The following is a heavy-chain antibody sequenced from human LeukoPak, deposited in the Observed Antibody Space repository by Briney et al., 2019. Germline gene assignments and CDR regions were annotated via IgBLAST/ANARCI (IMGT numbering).Heavy chain of an antibody. V-gene: IGHV3-7*01. CDR3: ARDKIVGPTTLDY. CDR1: GFTFSDYW. Sequence: GGSLRLSCAASGFTFSDYWVSWVRQTPEKGLEWVANIKQDGYEQYYVDSVKGRFTISRDNAKNSLYLQMNSLRADDTAVYYCARDKIVGPTTLDYWGQGTLVTVSS. J-gene: IGHJ4*02. D-gene: IGHD1-26*01. CDR2: IKQDGYEQ.